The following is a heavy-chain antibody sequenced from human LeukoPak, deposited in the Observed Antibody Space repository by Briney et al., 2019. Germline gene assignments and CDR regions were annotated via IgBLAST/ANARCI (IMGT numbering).Heavy chain of an antibody. J-gene: IGHJ6*03. Sequence: SETLSLTCTVSGGSISSYYWSWIRQPAGKGLEWIGRIYTSGSTNYNPSLKSRVTMSVDTSKNQFSLKLSSVTAADTAVYYCARDSGNYHYYYMDVWGKGTTVTVSS. CDR3: ARDSGNYHYYYMDV. CDR1: GGSISSYY. CDR2: IYTSGST. D-gene: IGHD1-26*01. V-gene: IGHV4-4*07.